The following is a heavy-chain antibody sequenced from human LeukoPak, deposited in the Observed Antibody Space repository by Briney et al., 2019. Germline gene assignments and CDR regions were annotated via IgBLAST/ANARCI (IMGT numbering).Heavy chain of an antibody. CDR3: AELGITMIGGV. J-gene: IGHJ6*04. Sequence: TGGSLRLSCAASGFTFSSYEMNWVRQPPGKGLEWVSYISSSGSTIYYADAVKARFTISRDNAKNSLYLQMNSLRAEDTAVYYCAELGITMIGGVWGKGTTVTISS. D-gene: IGHD3-10*02. CDR1: GFTFSSYE. CDR2: ISSSGSTI. V-gene: IGHV3-48*03.